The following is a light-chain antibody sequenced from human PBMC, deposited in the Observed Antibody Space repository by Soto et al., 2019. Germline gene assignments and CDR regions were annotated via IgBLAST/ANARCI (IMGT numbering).Light chain of an antibody. CDR1: QNVNAN. J-gene: IGKJ1*01. CDR2: GAS. V-gene: IGKV3-15*01. Sequence: EVVMTQSPATLSVSPGARATLSCRASQNVNANLAWYQQKPGQAPRLLIHGASTRATGIPASFSASGFGTEFTVTVSRLQSEDFAFYYGQQYNTWLWTFGQGAKVEGK. CDR3: QQYNTWLWT.